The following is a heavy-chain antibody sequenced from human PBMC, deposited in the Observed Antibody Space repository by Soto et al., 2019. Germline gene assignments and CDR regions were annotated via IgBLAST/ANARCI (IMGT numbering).Heavy chain of an antibody. CDR3: AKGVAAAGTSPLFEH. V-gene: IGHV3-23*01. CDR1: GFTFSSCA. J-gene: IGHJ4*02. Sequence: PGGSLRLSCGASGFTFSSCAMTWVRQAPGKGLEWVSTISQSGSSTYSADSVKGRFSISRDNFKSTLYLQMNNLRAEDTAVYFCAKGVAAAGTSPLFEHWGQGTLVTVSS. CDR2: ISQSGSST. D-gene: IGHD6-13*01.